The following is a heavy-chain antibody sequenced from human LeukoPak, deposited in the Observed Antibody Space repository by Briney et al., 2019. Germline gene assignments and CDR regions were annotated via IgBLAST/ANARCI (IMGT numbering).Heavy chain of an antibody. CDR1: GYTFTGYY. D-gene: IGHD2-2*02. Sequence: ASVKVSCKASGYTFTGYYMHWVRQAPGQGLEWMGRINPNSGGTNYAQKFQGRVTMTRDTSISTAYMELSRLRSDDTAVYYCARDGDIVVVPAAIRVYYYGMDVWGQGATVTVSS. CDR3: ARDGDIVVVPAAIRVYYYGMDV. J-gene: IGHJ6*02. V-gene: IGHV1-2*06. CDR2: INPNSGGT.